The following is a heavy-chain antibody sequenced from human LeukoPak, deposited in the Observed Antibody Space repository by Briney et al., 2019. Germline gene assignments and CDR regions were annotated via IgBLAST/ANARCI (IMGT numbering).Heavy chain of an antibody. D-gene: IGHD1-7*01. CDR1: GGSISSYY. CDR3: ARQVDEAGNWNYDGSFDY. CDR2: IYYSGST. Sequence: NPSETLSLTCTVSGGSISSYYWSWIRQPPGKGLEWIGYIYYSGSTNYNPSLKSRVTISVDTSKNQFSLKLSSVTAADTAVYYCARQVDEAGNWNYDGSFDYWGQGTLVTVSS. J-gene: IGHJ4*02. V-gene: IGHV4-59*08.